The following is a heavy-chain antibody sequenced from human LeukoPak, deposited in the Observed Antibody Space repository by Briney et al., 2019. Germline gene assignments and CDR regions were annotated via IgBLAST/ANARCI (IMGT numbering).Heavy chain of an antibody. V-gene: IGHV4-30-4*08. CDR3: ARLNNEFWY. CDR1: GDSISSGGYY. Sequence: SQTLSLTCTVSGDSISSGGYYWSWIRQLPGKGLEWIGYIYHSGSTYSNPSLKSRVTIFVDTSKNQFSLKLTSVTAADTGVYYCARLNNEFWYWGQGTLVTVSS. D-gene: IGHD3-3*01. J-gene: IGHJ4*02. CDR2: IYHSGST.